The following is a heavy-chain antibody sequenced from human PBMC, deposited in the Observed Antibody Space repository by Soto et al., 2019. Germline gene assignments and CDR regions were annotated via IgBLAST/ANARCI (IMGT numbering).Heavy chain of an antibody. CDR3: ARDCPSLISNYKKRRSYYYGMDV. D-gene: IGHD4-4*01. CDR2: INSDGSST. J-gene: IGHJ6*02. Sequence: GGSLRLSCAASGFTFSSYWMHWVRQAPGKGLVWVSRINSDGSSTSYADSVKGRFTISRDNAKNTLYLQMNSLRAEDTAVYYCARDCPSLISNYKKRRSYYYGMDVWGQGTTVTVSS. CDR1: GFTFSSYW. V-gene: IGHV3-74*01.